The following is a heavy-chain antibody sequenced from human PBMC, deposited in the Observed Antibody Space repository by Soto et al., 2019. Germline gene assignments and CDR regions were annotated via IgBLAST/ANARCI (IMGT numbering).Heavy chain of an antibody. J-gene: IGHJ6*02. Sequence: QAQLQQWGAGQLKPSETLSLTCAVYGSSFDDYYWTWMRQRPGKGLEWIGEFDHSGNSNYNPSLKSRVTISADMSNNQFSLRMNSVTAADTAVYYCARGQLVWYGDLTPYYHGMDVWGQGTTVTVAS. CDR3: ARGQLVWYGDLTPYYHGMDV. D-gene: IGHD3-10*01. CDR2: FDHSGNS. CDR1: GSSFDDYY. V-gene: IGHV4-34*01.